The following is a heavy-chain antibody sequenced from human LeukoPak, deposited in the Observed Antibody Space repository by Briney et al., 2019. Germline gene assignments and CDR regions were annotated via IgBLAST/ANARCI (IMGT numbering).Heavy chain of an antibody. CDR2: ISSSSSYT. D-gene: IGHD6-13*01. Sequence: GGSLRLSCAASGFTLSDYYMSWIRQAPGKGLEWVSYISSSSSYTNYADSVKGRFTISRDNAKNSLYLQMNSLRAEDTAVYYCARHYSRGGNFDYWGQGTLVTVSS. V-gene: IGHV3-11*03. J-gene: IGHJ4*02. CDR3: ARHYSRGGNFDY. CDR1: GFTLSDYY.